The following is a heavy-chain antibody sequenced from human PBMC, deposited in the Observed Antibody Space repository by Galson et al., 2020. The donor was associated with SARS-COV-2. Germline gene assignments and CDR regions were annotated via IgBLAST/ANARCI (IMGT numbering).Heavy chain of an antibody. Sequence: GGSLRLSCAASGFPFSSYAMHWVRQAPGKGLEWVAVISYDGSNKYYADSVKGRFTISRDNSKNTLYLQMNSLRAEDTAVYYCARGAGKGTYYYDRIGYFGHVDYWGQGTLVTVSS. CDR2: ISYDGSNK. CDR1: GFPFSSYA. V-gene: IGHV3-30*04. CDR3: ARGAGKGTYYYDRIGYFGHVDY. D-gene: IGHD3-22*01. J-gene: IGHJ4*02.